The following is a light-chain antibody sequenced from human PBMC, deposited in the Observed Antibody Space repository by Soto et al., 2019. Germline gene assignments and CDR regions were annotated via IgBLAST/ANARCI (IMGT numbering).Light chain of an antibody. V-gene: IGLV2-14*01. J-gene: IGLJ2*01. CDR1: SSDVGGYNY. CDR3: SSYTSSSTVV. Sequence: QSVLTQPASVSGSPGQSITISCTGTSSDVGGYNYVPWYQQHPGKAPKLMIYDVNNRPSGVSNRLSGSKSGNTASLTISGLQAEDEADYYCSSYTSSSTVVFGGGTKLTVL. CDR2: DVN.